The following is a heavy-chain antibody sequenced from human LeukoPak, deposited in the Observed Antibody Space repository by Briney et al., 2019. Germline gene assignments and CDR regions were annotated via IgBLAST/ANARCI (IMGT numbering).Heavy chain of an antibody. J-gene: IGHJ4*02. CDR2: SSAYNGNT. CDR3: ARDQPAGGTVLFDY. D-gene: IGHD2-2*01. Sequence: ASVKVSCKASGYTFSNYAISWVRQAPGQGLEWLGRSSAYNGNTNYAQNFQGRITMRTDTSTTTGYMELRSLRSDDTAVYYGARDQPAGGTVLFDYWGQGTLVTVSS. CDR1: GYTFSNYA. V-gene: IGHV1-18*01.